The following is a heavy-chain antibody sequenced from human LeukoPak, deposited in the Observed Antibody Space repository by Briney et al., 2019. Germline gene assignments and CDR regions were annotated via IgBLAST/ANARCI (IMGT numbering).Heavy chain of an antibody. Sequence: GASVKVSCKASGYTFTSYDINWVRQAPGQGLEWMGWINPNSGGTNYAQKFQGRVTMTRDTSISTAYMELSRLRSDDTAVCYCARGYYGDSKYYYYGMDVWGQGTTVTVSS. CDR1: GYTFTSYD. D-gene: IGHD4-17*01. CDR3: ARGYYGDSKYYYYGMDV. V-gene: IGHV1-2*02. J-gene: IGHJ6*02. CDR2: INPNSGGT.